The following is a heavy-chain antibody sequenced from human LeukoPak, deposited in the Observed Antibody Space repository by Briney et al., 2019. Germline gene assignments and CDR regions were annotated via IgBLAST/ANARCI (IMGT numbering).Heavy chain of an antibody. D-gene: IGHD5-18*01. CDR2: IYYSGST. J-gene: IGHJ4*02. V-gene: IGHV4-59*01. CDR3: ARGFGYSYGRGYDY. CDR1: NGSITNYY. Sequence: PSETLSLTCTVSNGSITNYYWSWIRQPPGKGLERIGYIYYSGSTNYNSSLKSRVTISVDTSKNQFSLRLTSVSAADTAVYYCARGFGYSYGRGYDYWGQGTLVTVSS.